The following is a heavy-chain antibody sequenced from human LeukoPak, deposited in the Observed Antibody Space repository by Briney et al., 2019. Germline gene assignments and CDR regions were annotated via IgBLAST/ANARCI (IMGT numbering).Heavy chain of an antibody. D-gene: IGHD3-10*01. CDR1: GYTFTSYG. CDR2: ISAYNGNT. J-gene: IGHJ5*02. Sequence: GASVKVSCKASGYTFTSYGISWVRQAPGQGLEWMGWISAYNGNTNYAQKLQGRVTMTTDTSTSTAYMELRSLRSVDTAVYYCARDGGTYYYGSGRDPRFDPWGQGTLVTVSS. CDR3: ARDGGTYYYGSGRDPRFDP. V-gene: IGHV1-18*04.